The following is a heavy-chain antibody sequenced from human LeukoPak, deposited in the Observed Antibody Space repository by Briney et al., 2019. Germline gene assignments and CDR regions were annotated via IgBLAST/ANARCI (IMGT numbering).Heavy chain of an antibody. CDR3: ARGLQTTPYVSYFDY. CDR2: INHSGST. D-gene: IGHD4-11*01. CDR1: GGSFSGYY. Sequence: SETLSLTRAVYGGSFSGYYWSWIRQPPGKGLEWIGEINHSGSTNYNPSLKSRVTISVDTSKNQFSLKLSSVTAADTAVYYCARGLQTTPYVSYFDYWGQGTLVTVSS. V-gene: IGHV4-34*01. J-gene: IGHJ4*02.